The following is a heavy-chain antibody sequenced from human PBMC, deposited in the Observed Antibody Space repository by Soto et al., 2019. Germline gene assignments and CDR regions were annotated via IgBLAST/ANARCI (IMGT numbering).Heavy chain of an antibody. D-gene: IGHD4-17*01. CDR2: IYSSGST. CDR3: ARGPTVTTDY. Sequence: QVQLQESGPGLVKPSQTLSLTCTVSGGSISSDVHYWSWFRQPPGKGLEWIGYIYSSGSTYYNPSLQSQVSVSVDTSKKQYSLKFISVTAADTAVYYCARGPTVTTDYWGQGALVTVSS. J-gene: IGHJ4*02. CDR1: GGSISSDVHY. V-gene: IGHV4-30-4*01.